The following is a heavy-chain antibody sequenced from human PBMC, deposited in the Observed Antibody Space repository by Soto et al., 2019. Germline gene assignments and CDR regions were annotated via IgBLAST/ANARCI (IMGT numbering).Heavy chain of an antibody. Sequence: QVQLQQWGAGLLKPSETLSLTCAVYGGSFSGYYWSWIRQPPGKGLEWIGEINHSGSTNYNPSLKSRVXXSXHXXKNPYSLKLRAVTAADTAVYYCATASGGGIVVVQHWGQGTLVTVSS. CDR1: GGSFSGYY. CDR2: INHSGST. V-gene: IGHV4-34*01. D-gene: IGHD2-21*01. CDR3: ATASGGGIVVVQH. J-gene: IGHJ1*01.